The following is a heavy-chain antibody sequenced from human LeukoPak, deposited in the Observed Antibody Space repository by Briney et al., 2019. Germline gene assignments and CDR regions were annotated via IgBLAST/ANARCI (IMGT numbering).Heavy chain of an antibody. CDR2: ISSSSSTI. J-gene: IGHJ4*02. Sequence: GGSLRLSCAASGFTFSSYSMNWVRQAPGKGLEWVSYISSSSSTIYYADSVKGRFTISRDNAKNSLYLQMNSLRAEDTAVYYCARDDKRDGYNYWGQGTLVTVSS. CDR1: GFTFSSYS. CDR3: ARDDKRDGYNY. V-gene: IGHV3-48*01. D-gene: IGHD5-24*01.